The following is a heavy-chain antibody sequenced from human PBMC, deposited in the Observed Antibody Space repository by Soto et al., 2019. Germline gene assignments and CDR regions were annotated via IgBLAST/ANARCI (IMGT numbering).Heavy chain of an antibody. CDR1: GGSFSGYY. V-gene: IGHV4-34*01. CDR2: INHSGST. CDR3: ARIPYCSGDSCYYYGMDV. Sequence: PSETLSLTCAVHGGSFSGYYWSWIRQPPGKGLEWIGEINHSGSTNYNPSLKSRVTISVDTSKNQFSLKLSSVTAADTAVYYCARIPYCSGDSCYYYGMDVWGQGTTVTVSS. J-gene: IGHJ6*02. D-gene: IGHD2-15*01.